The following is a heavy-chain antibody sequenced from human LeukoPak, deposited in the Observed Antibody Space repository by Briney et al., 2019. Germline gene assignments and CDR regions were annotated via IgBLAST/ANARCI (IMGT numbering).Heavy chain of an antibody. CDR3: ARVAAAGPERDY. CDR1: GGSFSGYY. Sequence: SETLSPTCAVYGGSFSGYYWIWIRQPPGKGLEWIGEINHSGSTYYNPSLKSRVTISVDTSKNQFSLKLSSVTAADTAVYYCARVAAAGPERDYWGQGTLVTVSS. J-gene: IGHJ4*02. V-gene: IGHV4-34*01. CDR2: INHSGST. D-gene: IGHD6-13*01.